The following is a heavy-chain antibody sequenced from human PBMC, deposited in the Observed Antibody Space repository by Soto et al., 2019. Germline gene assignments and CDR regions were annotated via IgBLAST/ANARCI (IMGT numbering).Heavy chain of an antibody. CDR2: ISGSGGST. J-gene: IGHJ5*02. Sequence: GGSLRLSCAASGFTFSSYAMSWVRQAPGKGLEWVSAISGSGGSTYYADSVKGRFTISRDNSKNTLYLQMNSLRAEDTAVYYCAKDLDYYDSSGKNWFDPWGQGTLVTVSS. V-gene: IGHV3-23*01. CDR1: GFTFSSYA. D-gene: IGHD3-22*01. CDR3: AKDLDYYDSSGKNWFDP.